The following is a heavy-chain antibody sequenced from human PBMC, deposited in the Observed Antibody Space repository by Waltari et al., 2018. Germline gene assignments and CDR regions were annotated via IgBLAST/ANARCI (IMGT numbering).Heavy chain of an antibody. CDR3: AKEFSSSSYYYYYYYMDV. J-gene: IGHJ6*03. D-gene: IGHD6-6*01. Sequence: EVQLLESGGGLVQPGGSLRLSCAASGFTFSSYAMSWVRQAPGQGLEWVSAISGRGGSTYYADSVKGRFTISRDNSKNTLYLQMNSLRAEDTAVYYCAKEFSSSSYYYYYYYMDVWGKGTTVTVSS. CDR1: GFTFSSYA. V-gene: IGHV3-23*01. CDR2: ISGRGGST.